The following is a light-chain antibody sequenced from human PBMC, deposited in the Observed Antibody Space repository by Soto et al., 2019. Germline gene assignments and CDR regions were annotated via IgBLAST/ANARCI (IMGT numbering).Light chain of an antibody. Sequence: QSVLTQPASVSGSPGQSITISCTGTSSDVGGYNYVSWYQQHPGKATKLMIYDDSNRPSGVSNRFSGSKSGNTASLTFFGLQAEDEADYYCSSYTSSSTLYVFGTGTKVTVL. CDR3: SSYTSSSTLYV. J-gene: IGLJ1*01. CDR1: SSDVGGYNY. V-gene: IGLV2-14*01. CDR2: DDS.